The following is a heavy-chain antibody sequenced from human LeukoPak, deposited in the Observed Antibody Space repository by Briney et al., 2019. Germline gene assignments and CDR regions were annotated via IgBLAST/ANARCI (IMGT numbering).Heavy chain of an antibody. V-gene: IGHV4-61*02. CDR3: ARGSIPEPYYDFWTPEYYFDY. CDR1: GGSISSGSYY. CDR2: IYTSGST. D-gene: IGHD3-3*01. Sequence: SETLSLTCTVSGGSISSGSYYWSWIRQPAGKGLEWIGRIYTSGSTNYNPSLKSRVTISVDTSKNQFSLKLSSVTAADTAVYYCARGSIPEPYYDFWTPEYYFDYWGRGTLVTVSS. J-gene: IGHJ4*02.